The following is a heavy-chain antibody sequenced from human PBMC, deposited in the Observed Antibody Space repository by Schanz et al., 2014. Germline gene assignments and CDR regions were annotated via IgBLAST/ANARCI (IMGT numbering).Heavy chain of an antibody. D-gene: IGHD6-13*01. Sequence: EVQLVESGGELIQPGGSLRLSCEASGFTFSRYWMHWVRQAPGKGLEWVSSLSGGSSYIFYADSVKGRFTISRDNARYSLYLEMNSLRAEDTAVYYCARGRARQLVHWFDPWGQGTLVTVSA. CDR2: LSGGSSYI. J-gene: IGHJ5*02. CDR3: ARGRARQLVHWFDP. CDR1: GFTFSRYW. V-gene: IGHV3-21*01.